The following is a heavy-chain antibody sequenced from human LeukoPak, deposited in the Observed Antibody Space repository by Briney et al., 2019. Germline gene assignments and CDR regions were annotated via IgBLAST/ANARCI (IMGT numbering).Heavy chain of an antibody. D-gene: IGHD6-6*01. CDR2: ISFDGSNK. CDR3: ARESIAQYYYGMDV. J-gene: IGHJ6*02. V-gene: IGHV3-30-3*01. Sequence: GGSLRLSCAASGFTFSSYAMHWVRQAPGKGLEWVAVISFDGSNKYYADSVKGRFTISRDNSKDTLYLQMNSLRAEDTAVYYCARESIAQYYYGMDVWGQGTTVTVS. CDR1: GFTFSSYA.